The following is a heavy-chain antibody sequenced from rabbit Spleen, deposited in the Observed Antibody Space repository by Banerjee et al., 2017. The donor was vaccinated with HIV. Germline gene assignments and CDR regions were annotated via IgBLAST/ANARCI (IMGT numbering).Heavy chain of an antibody. J-gene: IGHJ2*01. V-gene: IGHV1S43*01. CDR3: ARDDVKSYPSYLTL. CDR1: GFSFSSSYD. D-gene: IGHD5-1*01. CDR2: INTNSGST. Sequence: QSLEESGGDLVKPGASLTLTCTASGFSFSSSYDMCWVRQAPGKGLEWIACINTNSGSTWYASWVNGRFTISRSTSLNTVTLQLNSLTAADTATYFCARDDVKSYPSYLTLWGQGTLVTVS.